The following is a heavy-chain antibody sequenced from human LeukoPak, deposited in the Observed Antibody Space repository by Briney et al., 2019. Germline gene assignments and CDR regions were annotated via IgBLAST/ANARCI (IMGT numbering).Heavy chain of an antibody. D-gene: IGHD1-26*01. CDR3: GRAEWEPSTPINY. V-gene: IGHV3-30*04. CDR1: GFTFGSYA. J-gene: IGHJ4*02. Sequence: PGRSLRLSCVASGFTFGSYAMRWVRQAPGKALEWAAVISYDGSIQYYGDSVRGRFTFSRDNSKNTLFLQMDSLRAEDSAVYYCGRAEWEPSTPINYWGQGTVVTVSS. CDR2: ISYDGSIQ.